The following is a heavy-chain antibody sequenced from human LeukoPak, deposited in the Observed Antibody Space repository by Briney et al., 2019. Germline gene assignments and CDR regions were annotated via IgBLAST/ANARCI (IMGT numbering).Heavy chain of an antibody. CDR2: IYTSGST. V-gene: IGHV4-4*07. Sequence: SETLSLTCAVYGGSFSGYYWSWIRQPAGKGLEWIGHIYTSGSTNYNPSLKSRVTMSVDTSKNQFSLKLSSVTAADTAVYYCARDVVAAAGTWDYWGQGTLVTVSS. CDR3: ARDVVAAAGTWDY. J-gene: IGHJ4*02. CDR1: GGSFSGYY. D-gene: IGHD6-13*01.